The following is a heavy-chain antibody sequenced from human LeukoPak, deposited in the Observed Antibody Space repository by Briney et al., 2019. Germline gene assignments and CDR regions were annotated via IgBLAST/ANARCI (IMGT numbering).Heavy chain of an antibody. J-gene: IGHJ5*02. D-gene: IGHD6-13*01. CDR3: TRHGHSGSSWLNWFDP. CDR2: IYYNGSP. CDR1: IGSFSGYY. Sequence: SETLSLTCAVSIGSFSGYYWSWIRQPPGKGLEWIGSIYYNGSPDYTPSLRSRVTMSLDTSKDQFSLKLTSVTAADTAVYYCTRHGHSGSSWLNWFDPWGQGTLVTVSS. V-gene: IGHV4-34*01.